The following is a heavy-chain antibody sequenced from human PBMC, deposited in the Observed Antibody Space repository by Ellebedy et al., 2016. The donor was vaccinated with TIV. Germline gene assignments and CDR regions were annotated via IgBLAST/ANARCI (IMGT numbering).Heavy chain of an antibody. D-gene: IGHD3-22*01. V-gene: IGHV1-69*13. CDR2: IIPLFGTT. Sequence: ASVKVSXKASRDTFSNYAVNWVRQAPGQGLEWVGEIIPLFGTTNYAQRFQGRVTITADESTSTAYMELGNLRSDDTAMYYCARATTMIVAPALNVPYYFDYWGQGTLVTVSS. CDR1: RDTFSNYA. CDR3: ARATTMIVAPALNVPYYFDY. J-gene: IGHJ4*02.